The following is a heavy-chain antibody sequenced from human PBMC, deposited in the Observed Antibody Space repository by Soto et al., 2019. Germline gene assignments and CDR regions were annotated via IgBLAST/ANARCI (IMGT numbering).Heavy chain of an antibody. CDR2: TSYDGSDK. CDR1: GFTFRSYV. CDR3: ARWGTTGGLDV. V-gene: IGHV3-30*19. D-gene: IGHD3-16*01. Sequence: QVQLVESGGGVVQPGTSLRVSCVGSGFTFRSYVMHWVRQAPGKGLEWVALTSYDGSDKYYDDSVRGLFTISRDNSRMTVDLQMDSLRLEDTALYYCARWGTTGGLDVWGQGTLVSVSS. J-gene: IGHJ1*01.